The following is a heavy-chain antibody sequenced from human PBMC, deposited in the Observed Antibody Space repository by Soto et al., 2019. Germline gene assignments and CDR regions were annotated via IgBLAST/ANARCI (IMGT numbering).Heavy chain of an antibody. D-gene: IGHD6-6*01. CDR3: ARGTRIAARIYYYYMDV. Sequence: PSETLSLTCTVSGGSISSYYWSWIGQPPAKGLEWIGYIYYSGSTNYNPSLKSRVTISVDTSKNQFSLKLSSVTAADTAVYYCARGTRIAARIYYYYMDVWGKGTTVTVSS. CDR2: IYYSGST. CDR1: GGSISSYY. V-gene: IGHV4-59*01. J-gene: IGHJ6*03.